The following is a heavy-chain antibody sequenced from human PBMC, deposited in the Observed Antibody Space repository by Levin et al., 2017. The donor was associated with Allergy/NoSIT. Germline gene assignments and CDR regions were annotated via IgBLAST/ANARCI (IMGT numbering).Heavy chain of an antibody. D-gene: IGHD3-16*01. Sequence: PGGSLRLSCTASGFTFGDSAMSWFRQAPGKGLEWVGFIRSKAYGGTTQYAASVKGRFTISRDDSKSIAYLQMNSLKTEDTGIYYCTRVDPGTGGACPDFWGQGTPVTVSS. CDR2: IRSKAYGGTT. CDR1: GFTFGDSA. J-gene: IGHJ4*02. CDR3: TRVDPGTGGACPDF. V-gene: IGHV3-49*03.